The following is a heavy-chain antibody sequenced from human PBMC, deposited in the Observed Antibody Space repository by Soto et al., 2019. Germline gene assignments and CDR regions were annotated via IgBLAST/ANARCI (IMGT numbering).Heavy chain of an antibody. V-gene: IGHV1-69*13. CDR1: GGTFSSYA. CDR2: IIPIFGTA. J-gene: IGHJ5*02. D-gene: IGHD1-20*01. CDR3: ARMHGKGALNFVFDP. Sequence: SVKVSCKASGGTFSSYAISWVRQAPGQGLEWMGGIIPIFGTANYAQKFQGRVTITADESTSTAYMELSSLRSEDTAVYYCARMHGKGALNFVFDPWGQGTLVTVSS.